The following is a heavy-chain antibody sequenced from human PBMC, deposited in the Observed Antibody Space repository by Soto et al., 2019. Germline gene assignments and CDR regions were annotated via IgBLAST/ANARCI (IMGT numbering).Heavy chain of an antibody. CDR2: IYYSGST. CDR1: GGSISSSSYY. D-gene: IGHD6-13*01. CDR3: ASSPGIAAAGNY. J-gene: IGHJ4*02. Sequence: QLQLQESGPGLVKPSETLSLTCTVSGGSISSSSYYWGWIRQPPGKGLEWIGSIYYSGSTYYNPSLKSRVTISVDTSKNQFSLKLGSVTAADTAVYYCASSPGIAAAGNYWGQGTLVTVSS. V-gene: IGHV4-39*01.